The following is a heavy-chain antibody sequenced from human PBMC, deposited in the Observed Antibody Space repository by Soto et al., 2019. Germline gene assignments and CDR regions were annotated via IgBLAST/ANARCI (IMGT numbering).Heavy chain of an antibody. D-gene: IGHD2-8*02. Sequence: EVQLVESGGGLVQPGGSLRLSCVVSGFTFSNYDMHWVRQATGKGLEWVSAIASAGDTYYADSVKGRFTISRETAGDSFFLQMSSLRVRDTAVYYCVALGAHIFWGQGTLVTVSS. CDR2: IASAGDT. CDR1: GFTFSNYD. CDR3: VALGAHIF. J-gene: IGHJ4*02. V-gene: IGHV3-13*04.